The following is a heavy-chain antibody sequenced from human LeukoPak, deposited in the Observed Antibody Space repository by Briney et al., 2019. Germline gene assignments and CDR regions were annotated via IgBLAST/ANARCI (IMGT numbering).Heavy chain of an antibody. CDR1: GYTFTDYY. CDR3: ARGDYSNSYYYYYGMDV. Sequence: SVKVSCKASGYTFTDYYIHWVRQAPGQGLEWMGRIIPILGIANYAQKFQGRVTITADKSTSTAYMELSSLRSEDTAVYYCARGDYSNSYYYYYGMDVWGQGTTVTVSS. V-gene: IGHV1-69*04. CDR2: IIPILGIA. D-gene: IGHD4-4*01. J-gene: IGHJ6*02.